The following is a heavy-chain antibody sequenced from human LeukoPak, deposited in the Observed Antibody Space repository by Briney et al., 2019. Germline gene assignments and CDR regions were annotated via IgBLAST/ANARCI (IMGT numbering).Heavy chain of an antibody. CDR1: GLTVSSEY. J-gene: IGHJ4*02. D-gene: IGHD6-6*01. V-gene: IGHV3-53*01. Sequence: GGALRLSCAAYGLTVSSEYLAWVRQAPGKGLEWISVIYGAGATYYADSVEGRFTISRDTYNNALYLQMNSLRVEDTAVYHCARLLPASRHYFDYWGRGTPVTVSS. CDR2: IYGAGAT. CDR3: ARLLPASRHYFDY.